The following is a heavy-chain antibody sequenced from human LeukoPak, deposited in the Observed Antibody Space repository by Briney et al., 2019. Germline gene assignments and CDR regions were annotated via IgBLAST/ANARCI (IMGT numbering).Heavy chain of an antibody. J-gene: IGHJ6*03. D-gene: IGHD3-9*01. Sequence: GGSLRLSCAASGFIFSDYTMNWVRQAPGKGLEWVSSISSSSSSYIYYADSLKGRFTISRDNAKNSLYLQMNSLRAEDTAVYYCARDEGNYDILTGRYYYYMDVWGKGTTVTVSS. CDR2: ISSSSSSYI. CDR1: GFIFSDYT. V-gene: IGHV3-21*01. CDR3: ARDEGNYDILTGRYYYYMDV.